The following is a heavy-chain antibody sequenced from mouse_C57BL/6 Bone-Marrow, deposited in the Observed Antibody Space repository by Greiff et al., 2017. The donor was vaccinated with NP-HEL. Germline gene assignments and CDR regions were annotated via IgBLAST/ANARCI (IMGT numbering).Heavy chain of an antibody. Sequence: DVQLQESGGGLVKPGGSLKLSCAASGFTFSDYGMHWVRQAPEKGLEWVAYISSGSSTIYYADTVKGRFTISRDNAKNTLFLQMTSLRSEDTAMYYCARWYGSSPYAMDYWGQGTSVTVSS. CDR2: ISSGSSTI. D-gene: IGHD1-1*01. CDR1: GFTFSDYG. V-gene: IGHV5-17*01. CDR3: ARWYGSSPYAMDY. J-gene: IGHJ4*01.